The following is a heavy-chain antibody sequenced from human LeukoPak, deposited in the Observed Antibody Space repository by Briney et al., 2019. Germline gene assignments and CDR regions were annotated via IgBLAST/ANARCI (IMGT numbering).Heavy chain of an antibody. Sequence: SVKVSCKASGYTFTSYGISWVRQAPGQGLEWMGGIIPIFGTANYARKFQDRVTITADESTSTAYMELSSLRSEDTAVYYCARDPVDTGWGQGTLVSVSS. V-gene: IGHV1-69*13. CDR1: GYTFTSYG. CDR2: IIPIFGTA. CDR3: ARDPVDTG. D-gene: IGHD5-18*01. J-gene: IGHJ4*02.